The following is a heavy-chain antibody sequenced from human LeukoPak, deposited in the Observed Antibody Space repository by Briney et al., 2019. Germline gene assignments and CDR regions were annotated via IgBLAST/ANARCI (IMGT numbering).Heavy chain of an antibody. CDR2: INHSGRT. CDR3: ARPGAYGSGRKFDY. CDR1: GGSFSGYY. D-gene: IGHD3-10*01. J-gene: IGHJ4*02. V-gene: IGHV4-34*01. Sequence: TSETLSLTCAVSGGSFSGYYWTWIRQPPGKGLEWIGEINHSGRTNYNPSLKSRVIMSVDTSKNQFSLKLSSVTAADTAVYYCARPGAYGSGRKFDYWGQGTLVTVSS.